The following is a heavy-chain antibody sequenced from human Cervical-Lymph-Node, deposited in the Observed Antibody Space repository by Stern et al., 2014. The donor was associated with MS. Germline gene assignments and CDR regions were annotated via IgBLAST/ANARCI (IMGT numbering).Heavy chain of an antibody. CDR3: AHTLITLDRGVPFDY. V-gene: IGHV2-5*02. CDR2: IYLDDDK. CDR1: GFSLSSPGVG. J-gene: IGHJ4*02. D-gene: IGHD3-10*01. Sequence: QVTLRESGPTLVKPTQTLTLTCTFSGFSLSSPGVGVGWIRQSPGKALEWLALIYLDDDKRYRPSLKSRLTITQDTSKNQVVLTMTNMDPVDTATYYCAHTLITLDRGVPFDYWGQGTLVTVSS.